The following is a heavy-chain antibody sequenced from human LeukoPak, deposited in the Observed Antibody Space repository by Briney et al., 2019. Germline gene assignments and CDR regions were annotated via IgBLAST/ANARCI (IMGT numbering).Heavy chain of an antibody. CDR3: ASPPHGDLYYYFDY. CDR1: GGSISSYY. CDR2: IYTSGST. D-gene: IGHD2-2*02. V-gene: IGHV4-4*07. Sequence: SETLSLTCTVSGGSISSYYWSWIRQPAGKGLEWIGRIYTSGSTNYNPSLKSRVTMSVDTSKNQFSLKLSSVTAADTAVYYCASPPHGDLYYYFDYWGQGTLVTVSS. J-gene: IGHJ4*02.